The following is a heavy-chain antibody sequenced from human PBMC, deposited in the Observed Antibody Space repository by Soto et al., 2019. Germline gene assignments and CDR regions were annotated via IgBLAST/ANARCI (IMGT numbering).Heavy chain of an antibody. J-gene: IGHJ4*02. Sequence: QVQLVESGGDLVKPGVSLRLSCAASGYTFSDYYMSWIRQAPGKGLEWISYLDTSGTKIYYADSVKGRFTITRDNAKNSLYLEMNSLRDEDTAVYYCASHYDMWSGYLSPVDYWGQGTLVTVSS. CDR3: ASHYDMWSGYLSPVDY. D-gene: IGHD3-3*01. CDR2: LDTSGTKI. V-gene: IGHV3-11*01. CDR1: GYTFSDYY.